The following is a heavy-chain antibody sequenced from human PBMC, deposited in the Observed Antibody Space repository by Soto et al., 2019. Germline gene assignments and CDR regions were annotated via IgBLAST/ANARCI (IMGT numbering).Heavy chain of an antibody. J-gene: IGHJ6*03. V-gene: IGHV4-39*01. CDR3: AVQGMVKVVAATLFGDYYYYMDV. Sequence: SETLSLTCTVSGGSISSSSYYWGWIRQPPGKGLEWIGSIYYSGSTYYNPSLKSRVTISVDTSKNQFSLKLSSVTAADTAVYYCAVQGMVKVVAATLFGDYYYYMDVWGKGTTVTVSS. D-gene: IGHD2-15*01. CDR1: GGSISSSSYY. CDR2: IYYSGST.